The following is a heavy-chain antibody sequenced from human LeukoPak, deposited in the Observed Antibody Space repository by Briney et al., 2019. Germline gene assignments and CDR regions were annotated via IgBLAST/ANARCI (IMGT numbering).Heavy chain of an antibody. V-gene: IGHV4-34*01. CDR2: INHSGST. CDR3: APRGDIEHSYGYGKWFDP. CDR1: GGSFSGYY. Sequence: PSETLSLTCAVYGGSFSGYYWSWIRQPSGKGLEWIGEINHSGSTNYNASLRSRVTISVDTSKNQFSLRLTSVTAADTAVYYCAPRGDIEHSYGYGKWFDPWGQGTRVTLS. D-gene: IGHD5-18*01. J-gene: IGHJ5*02.